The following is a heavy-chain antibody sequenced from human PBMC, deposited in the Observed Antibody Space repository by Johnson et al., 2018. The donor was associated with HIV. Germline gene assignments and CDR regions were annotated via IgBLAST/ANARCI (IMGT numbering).Heavy chain of an antibody. Sequence: VQLVESGGDLVERGGSLRLSCEASGFSFASYALSWVRQAPGKGLEWVSGISWNSGSTGYGDSVKGRFTISRDNAKNSLYLQMNSLRAEDTALYYCARVGWATSEAFDIGGQGTMVTVSS. J-gene: IGHJ3*02. CDR3: ARVGWATSEAFDI. CDR2: ISWNSGST. CDR1: GFSFASYA. D-gene: IGHD1-26*01. V-gene: IGHV3-20*04.